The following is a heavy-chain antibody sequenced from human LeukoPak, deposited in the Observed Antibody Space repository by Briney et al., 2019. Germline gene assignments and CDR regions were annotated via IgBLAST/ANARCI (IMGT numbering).Heavy chain of an antibody. CDR3: ARSSYYGSGSYMPEIDY. V-gene: IGHV4-30-2*01. CDR2: IYHGGSA. D-gene: IGHD3-10*01. J-gene: IGHJ4*02. Sequence: SQTLSLTCAVSGGSISYGGYSWSWIQQPPGKGLEWIGYIYHGGSAHYNPSLKSRVTISVDMSKNQFSLKLSSVTAADTAVYYCARSSYYGSGSYMPEIDYWGQGTLVTVSS. CDR1: GGSISYGGYS.